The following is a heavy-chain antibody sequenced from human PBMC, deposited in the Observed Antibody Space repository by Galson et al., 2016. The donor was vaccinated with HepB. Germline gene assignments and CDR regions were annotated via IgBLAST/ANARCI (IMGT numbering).Heavy chain of an antibody. CDR3: ASPRMTTISRRISYFYYGMDV. CDR2: IIPIFGTS. V-gene: IGHV1-69*13. CDR1: GDTFNFYA. J-gene: IGHJ6*02. D-gene: IGHD5-24*01. Sequence: SVKVSCKASGDTFNFYAISWVRQAPGRGLEWMGGIIPIFGTSNYAQKFQGRVTITADDSTSTAYMELSSLRSEDTAVYYCASPRMTTISRRISYFYYGMDVWGQGTTVTVSS.